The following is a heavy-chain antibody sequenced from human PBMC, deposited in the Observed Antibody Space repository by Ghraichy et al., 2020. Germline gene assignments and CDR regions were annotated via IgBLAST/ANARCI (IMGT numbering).Heavy chain of an antibody. V-gene: IGHV1-69*13. CDR2: IIPIFGTA. Sequence: SVKVSCKASGGTFSSYAISWVRQAPGQGLEWMGGIIPIFGTANYAQKFQGRVTITADESTSTAYMELSSLRSEDTAVYYCASGLSSSWSDWYFDLWGRGTLVTVSS. CDR1: GGTFSSYA. J-gene: IGHJ2*01. CDR3: ASGLSSSWSDWYFDL. D-gene: IGHD6-13*01.